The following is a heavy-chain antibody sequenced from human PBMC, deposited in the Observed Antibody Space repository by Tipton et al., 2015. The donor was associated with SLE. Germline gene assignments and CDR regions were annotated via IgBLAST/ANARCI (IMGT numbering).Heavy chain of an antibody. D-gene: IGHD4-17*01. CDR2: IKQGGSET. V-gene: IGHV3-7*01. J-gene: IGHJ4*02. CDR1: GFTFRRHW. CDR3: ARGPSYGDWVDYLDH. Sequence: LSLTCAASGFTFRRHWMTWVRQAPGKGLEWVANIKQGGSETYYVNSVRGRFTISRDDTKNSLYLQMNSLRVDDTAVYYCARGPSYGDWVDYLDHWGQGTLVTVSS.